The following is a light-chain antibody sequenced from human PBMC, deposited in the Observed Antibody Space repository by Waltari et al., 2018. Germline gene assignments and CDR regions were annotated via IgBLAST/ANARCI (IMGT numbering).Light chain of an antibody. CDR2: DAS. CDR1: QSVSSY. J-gene: IGKJ4*01. Sequence: EIVLTQSPATLSLSPGERATLSCRASQSVSSYLAWYQQKPCQAPRLLIYDASNRATGIPARFSGSGSGTDFTLTISSLGPEDFAVYYCQQRSNWPLTFGGGTKVEIK. V-gene: IGKV3-11*01. CDR3: QQRSNWPLT.